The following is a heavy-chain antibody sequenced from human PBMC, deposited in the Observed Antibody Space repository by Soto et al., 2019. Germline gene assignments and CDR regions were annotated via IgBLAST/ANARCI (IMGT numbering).Heavy chain of an antibody. CDR1: GGSISSSSYY. D-gene: IGHD3-16*02. Sequence: QLQLQESGPGLVKPSETLSLTCTVSGGSISSSSYYWGWIRQPPGKGLEWIGSIYYSGSTYYNPSLKSRVTISVDTSKNQFSLKLSSVTAADTAVYYCARQPLTYREGYYYGMDVWGQGTTVTVSS. J-gene: IGHJ6*02. V-gene: IGHV4-39*01. CDR3: ARQPLTYREGYYYGMDV. CDR2: IYYSGST.